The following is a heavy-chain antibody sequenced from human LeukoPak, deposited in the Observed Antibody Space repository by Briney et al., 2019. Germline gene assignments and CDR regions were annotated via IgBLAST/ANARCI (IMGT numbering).Heavy chain of an antibody. V-gene: IGHV1-8*03. CDR1: GDTFNSYD. CDR3: ARGRLWNFNYGFDI. CDR2: INPKSRTT. D-gene: IGHD2-21*01. J-gene: IGHJ3*02. Sequence: ASVKVSCKASGDTFNSYDINWVRQAPGLGLEWMGWINPKSRTTGYAEQFQGRVTITGDAYISTAYMELRSLTSNDTGVYHCARGRLWNFNYGFDIWGQGTMVTVSS.